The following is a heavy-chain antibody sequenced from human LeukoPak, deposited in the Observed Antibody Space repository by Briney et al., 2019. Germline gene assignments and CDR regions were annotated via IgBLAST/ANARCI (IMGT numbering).Heavy chain of an antibody. Sequence: GGSLRLSCAASGFTFSSYAMHWVRQAPGKGLEWVAVISYDGSNKYYADSVKGRFTISRDNSKNTLCLQMNSLRAEDTAVYYCARAPYSSSALSDYWGQGTLVTVSS. V-gene: IGHV3-30*04. CDR3: ARAPYSSSALSDY. D-gene: IGHD6-13*01. CDR1: GFTFSSYA. J-gene: IGHJ4*02. CDR2: ISYDGSNK.